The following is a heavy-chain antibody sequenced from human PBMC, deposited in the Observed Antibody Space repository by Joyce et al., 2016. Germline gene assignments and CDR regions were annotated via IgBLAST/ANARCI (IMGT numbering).Heavy chain of an antibody. CDR2: IYWDDDK. Sequence: QITLKESGPTLVKHTQTLTLTCTFSGFSLSTSGMGVGWIRQPPGKALVWLADIYWDDDKRYSPSLKNRLTITKDTSKNQVVLTMTNVDPVDTATYFCAHNLIAVSGVAEYYQHWGQGTLVTVSS. J-gene: IGHJ1*01. CDR1: GFSLSTSGMG. D-gene: IGHD6-19*01. CDR3: AHNLIAVSGVAEYYQH. V-gene: IGHV2-5*02.